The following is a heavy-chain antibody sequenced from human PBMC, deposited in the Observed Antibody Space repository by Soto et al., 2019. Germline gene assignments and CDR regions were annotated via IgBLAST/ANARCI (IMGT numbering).Heavy chain of an antibody. Sequence: QLQLQESGPGLLKPSETLSLTCTVSGDSISSGNYRWGWVRQTPGKGLEWIGNIYSTGTTYYNPSLKSRATIPGDTSKNQFSRKLSMVTAADTAVYYCTSRLGYGYAMDVWGQGTAVTVSS. CDR3: TSRLGYGYAMDV. J-gene: IGHJ6*02. CDR1: GDSISSGNYR. V-gene: IGHV4-39*01. D-gene: IGHD1-1*01. CDR2: IYSTGTT.